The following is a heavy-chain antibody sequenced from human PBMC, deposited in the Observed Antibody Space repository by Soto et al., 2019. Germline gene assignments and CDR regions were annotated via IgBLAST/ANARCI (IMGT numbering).Heavy chain of an antibody. CDR1: RYTFTNFY. CDR3: ARSQVGRTLDV. CDR2: INPSGGST. Sequence: ASVKVSCKASRYTFTNFYIHWLRQAPGQGLEWMGIINPSGGSTTYPQKFQGRVTMTRDTSTSTVHMELITLRSEDTAVYYCARSQVGRTLDVWGPGATVTVSS. J-gene: IGHJ6*02. V-gene: IGHV1-46*01. D-gene: IGHD1-26*01.